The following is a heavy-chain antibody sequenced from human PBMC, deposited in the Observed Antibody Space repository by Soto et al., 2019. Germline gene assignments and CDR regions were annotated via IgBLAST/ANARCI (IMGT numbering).Heavy chain of an antibody. CDR2: IYYSGST. Sequence: SEALSLTCTVSVGSVSSGSYYWSWIRQPPGKGLEWIGYIYYSGSTNYNPSLKSRVTISVDTSKNQFSLKLSSVTAADTAVYYCARALGYCGGDCSNFDYWGQGTLVTV. J-gene: IGHJ4*02. V-gene: IGHV4-61*01. CDR3: ARALGYCGGDCSNFDY. D-gene: IGHD2-21*02. CDR1: VGSVSSGSYY.